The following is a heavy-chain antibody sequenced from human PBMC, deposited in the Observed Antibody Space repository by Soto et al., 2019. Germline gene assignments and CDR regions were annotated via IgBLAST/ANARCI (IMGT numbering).Heavy chain of an antibody. J-gene: IGHJ4*02. V-gene: IGHV1-2*02. Sequence: ASVKVSCKSSGYTFTGHYIHWVRQAPEQGPEWMGEIGPESGATRYAQKFQGRVTMTMDMSITTVYMELSNLSPDDTAVYYCGRGRSGQIVVFYWGQGTPVTVSS. D-gene: IGHD5-12*01. CDR1: GYTFTGHY. CDR3: GRGRSGQIVVFY. CDR2: IGPESGAT.